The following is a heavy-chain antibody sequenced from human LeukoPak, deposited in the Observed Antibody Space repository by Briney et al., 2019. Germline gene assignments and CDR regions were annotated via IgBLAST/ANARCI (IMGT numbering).Heavy chain of an antibody. J-gene: IGHJ4*02. D-gene: IGHD4-23*01. V-gene: IGHV3-21*01. CDR2: ISSSSSYI. Sequence: GGSLRLSCAASGFTFSSYSMNWVRQAPGKGLEWVSSISSSSSYIYYADSVKGRFTISRDNAKNSLYLQMNSLRAEDTAVYYCARGWKVVKAFDYWGQGTLVTVSS. CDR3: ARGWKVVKAFDY. CDR1: GFTFSSYS.